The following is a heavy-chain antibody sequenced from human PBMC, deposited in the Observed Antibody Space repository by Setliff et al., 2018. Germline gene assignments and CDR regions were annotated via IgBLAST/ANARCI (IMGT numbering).Heavy chain of an antibody. J-gene: IGHJ5*02. CDR1: GYSISSGYY. CDR2: LSHSGSS. CDR3: AKVITVFGVVIMENWFDP. D-gene: IGHD3-3*01. V-gene: IGHV4-61*01. Sequence: ASETLSLTCTVSGYSISSGYYWSWIRQPPGKGLEWIGYLSHSGSSNYNPSLKSRVTMLVDTSKDQFSLKLSSVTAADTAVYYCAKVITVFGVVIMENWFDPWGQGTLVTVSS.